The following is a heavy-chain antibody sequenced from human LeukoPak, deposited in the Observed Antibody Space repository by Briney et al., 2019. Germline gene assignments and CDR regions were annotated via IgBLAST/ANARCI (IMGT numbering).Heavy chain of an antibody. J-gene: IGHJ4*02. CDR1: GFTFSSYG. V-gene: IGHV3-30*18. Sequence: QPGRSLRLPCAASGFTFSSYGMHWVRQAPGKGLEWVAVISYDGSNKYYADSVKGRFTISRDNSKNTLYLQMNSLRAEDTAVYYCAKDSQHYGDYIPDYWGQGTLVTVSS. CDR2: ISYDGSNK. D-gene: IGHD4-17*01. CDR3: AKDSQHYGDYIPDY.